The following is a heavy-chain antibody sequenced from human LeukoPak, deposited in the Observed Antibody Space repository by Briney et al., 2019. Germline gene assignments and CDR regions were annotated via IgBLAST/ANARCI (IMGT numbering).Heavy chain of an antibody. Sequence: GGSLRLSCAASGFTFSSYAMHWVRQAPGKGLEWVSVIGHDGGGIQYADSVKGRFSISRDTSKNTLYLQMNSLRAEDTAVYYCAKYAPPTTMVTRFFDYWGQGTLVTVSS. J-gene: IGHJ4*02. CDR1: GFTFSSYA. CDR3: AKYAPPTTMVTRFFDY. CDR2: IGHDGGGI. V-gene: IGHV3-23*01. D-gene: IGHD4-23*01.